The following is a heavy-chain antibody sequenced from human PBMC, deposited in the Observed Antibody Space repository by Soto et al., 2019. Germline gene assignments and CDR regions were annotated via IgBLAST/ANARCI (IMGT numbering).Heavy chain of an antibody. D-gene: IGHD3-22*01. J-gene: IGHJ1*01. CDR3: TRALPRYYYESSGFPLGY. Sequence: PGGSLRLSCTASGFTFSAYAMSWVRQAPGQGLEWIGFIRSRGYGGKTEYAASVKGRFSISRDDSKSTAYLQMNSLKPEDTAVYYCTRALPRYYYESSGFPLGYWGQGTLVTVSS. V-gene: IGHV3-49*04. CDR1: GFTFSAYA. CDR2: IRSRGYGGKT.